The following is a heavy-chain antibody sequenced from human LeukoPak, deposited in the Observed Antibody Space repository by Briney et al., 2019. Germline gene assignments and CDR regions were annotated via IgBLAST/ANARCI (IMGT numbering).Heavy chain of an antibody. D-gene: IGHD2-2*01. CDR1: GGSISSGDYY. CDR3: ARGGGHIVVVPAAKKGFDY. V-gene: IGHV4-30-4*01. CDR2: IYYSGST. Sequence: SQTLSLTCTVSGGSISSGDYYWSWIRQPPGKGLEWIGYIYYSGSTYYNPSLKSRVTISVDTSKNQFSLKLSSVTAADTAVYHCARGGGHIVVVPAAKKGFDYWGQGTLVTVSS. J-gene: IGHJ4*02.